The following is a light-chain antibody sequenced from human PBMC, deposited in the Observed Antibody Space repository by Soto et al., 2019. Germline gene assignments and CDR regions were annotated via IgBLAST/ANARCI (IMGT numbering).Light chain of an antibody. J-gene: IGLJ2*01. CDR1: GSDVASYDY. CDR2: EVT. Sequence: QSALTQPPSASGSPGQSVTISCTGTGSDVASYDYVSWYQQHPGKAPKLIIYEVTKRPSGVPDRFSASKSGTTASLTVSGLQAEDEADHYCSSYADTNNLVFGGGTKLTAL. V-gene: IGLV2-8*01. CDR3: SSYADTNNLV.